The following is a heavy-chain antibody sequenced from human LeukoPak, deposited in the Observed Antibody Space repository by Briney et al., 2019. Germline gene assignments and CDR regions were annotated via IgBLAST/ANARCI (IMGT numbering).Heavy chain of an antibody. CDR1: GFTFSSYW. J-gene: IGHJ4*02. CDR2: ISGSGGST. V-gene: IGHV3-23*01. Sequence: GGSLRLSCAASGFTFSSYWMNWVRQAPGKGLEWVSAISGSGGSTYYADSVKGRFTISRDNSKNTLYLQMNSLRAEDTAVYYCAKDSSGWYFDYWGQGTLVTVSS. D-gene: IGHD6-19*01. CDR3: AKDSSGWYFDY.